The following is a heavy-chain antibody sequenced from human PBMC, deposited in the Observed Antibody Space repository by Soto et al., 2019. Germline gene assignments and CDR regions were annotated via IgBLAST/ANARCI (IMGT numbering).Heavy chain of an antibody. CDR2: IIPIFGTA. D-gene: IGHD3-16*01. CDR3: ASETQGERATQSNLSDP. J-gene: IGHJ5*02. Sequence: GASVKVSCKASGGTFSSYAISWVRQAPGQGLEWMGGIIPIFGTANYAQKFQGRVTITADESTSTAYMELSSLRSEDTAVYYCASETQGERATQSNLSDPWGQGTLVTVSS. V-gene: IGHV1-69*13. CDR1: GGTFSSYA.